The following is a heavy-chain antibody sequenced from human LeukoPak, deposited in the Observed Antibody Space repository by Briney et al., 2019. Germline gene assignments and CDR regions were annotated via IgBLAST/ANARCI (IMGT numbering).Heavy chain of an antibody. V-gene: IGHV3-30*09. CDR3: ARDNGDYYGSAWFDP. J-gene: IGHJ5*02. D-gene: IGHD3-10*01. Sequence: GRSLRLSCAASGFTFSSYAMHWVRQAPGKGLEWVAVISYDGSNKYYADSVKGRFAISRDNSKNTLYLQMNSLRAEDTAVYYCARDNGDYYGSAWFDPWGRGTLVTVSS. CDR2: ISYDGSNK. CDR1: GFTFSSYA.